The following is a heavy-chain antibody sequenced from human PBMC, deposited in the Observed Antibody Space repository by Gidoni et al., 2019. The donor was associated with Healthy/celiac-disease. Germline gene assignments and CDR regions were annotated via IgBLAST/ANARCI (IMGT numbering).Heavy chain of an antibody. Sequence: EVQLVESGGVLVKPGGSLRLSCAASGFTFSSYSLNWVRQAPGKGLEWVSSISSSSSYIYYADSVKGRFTISRDNAKNSLYLQMNSLRAEDTAVYYCASSFVRGSSGYYYMDVWGKGTTVTVSS. CDR3: ASSFVRGSSGYYYMDV. CDR1: GFTFSSYS. V-gene: IGHV3-21*01. J-gene: IGHJ6*03. D-gene: IGHD3-10*01. CDR2: ISSSSSYI.